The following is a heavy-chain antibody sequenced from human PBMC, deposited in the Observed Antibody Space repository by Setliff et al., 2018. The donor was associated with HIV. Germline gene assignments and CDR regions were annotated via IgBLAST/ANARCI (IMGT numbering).Heavy chain of an antibody. CDR1: GDSISSYY. J-gene: IGHJ4*02. Sequence: SETLSLTCTVSGDSISSYYWSWIRQPPGKGLEWIGYIYTSGSTNYKPSLKSRVTISVDTSKNQFSLKLNSVTAADTAMYYCARVVDADYLDYWGQGTPVTVSS. V-gene: IGHV4-4*08. CDR2: IYTSGST. D-gene: IGHD2-15*01. CDR3: ARVVDADYLDY.